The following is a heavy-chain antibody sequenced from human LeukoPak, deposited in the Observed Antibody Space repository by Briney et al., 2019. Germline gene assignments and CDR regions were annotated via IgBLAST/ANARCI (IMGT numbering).Heavy chain of an antibody. CDR1: GFTFDDYA. CDR2: ISWDGGST. D-gene: IGHD2-21*01. V-gene: IGHV3-43D*03. J-gene: IGHJ4*02. Sequence: GGSLRLSCAASGFTFDDYAMHWVRQAPGKGLEWVSLISWDGGSTYYADSVKGRFTISRDNSKNSLYLQMNSLRAEDTAVYYCARELAYCGGDCYSGFDYWGQGTLVTVSS. CDR3: ARELAYCGGDCYSGFDY.